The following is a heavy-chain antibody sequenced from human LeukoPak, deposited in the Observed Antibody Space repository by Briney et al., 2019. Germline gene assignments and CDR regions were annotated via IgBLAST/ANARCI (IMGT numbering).Heavy chain of an antibody. CDR1: GYTLTDFY. CDR3: ASRSFYDSSGYYSP. CDR2: INPNSGDT. Sequence: ASVKVSCKASGYTLTDFYMHWVRQAPGQGLEWMGWINPNSGDTSFAQKFQGRVTMTRDTSISTAYMEMSRLRSDDTAVYYCASRSFYDSSGYYSPWGQGTMVTVSS. V-gene: IGHV1-2*02. D-gene: IGHD3-22*01. J-gene: IGHJ3*01.